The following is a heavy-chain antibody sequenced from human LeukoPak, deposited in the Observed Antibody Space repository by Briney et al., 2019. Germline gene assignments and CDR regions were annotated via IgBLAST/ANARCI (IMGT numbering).Heavy chain of an antibody. J-gene: IGHJ4*02. CDR1: GFTVSSNY. CDR2: IYSGGST. D-gene: IGHD3-22*01. CDR3: ARGHDYDSSVAY. V-gene: IGHV3-66*01. Sequence: PGGSLRLSCAASGFTVSSNYMSWVRQAPGKGLEWVSVIYSGGSTYYADSVKGRFTISRDNSKNTADLQMNSLRAEDTAVYYCARGHDYDSSVAYWGQGTLVTVSS.